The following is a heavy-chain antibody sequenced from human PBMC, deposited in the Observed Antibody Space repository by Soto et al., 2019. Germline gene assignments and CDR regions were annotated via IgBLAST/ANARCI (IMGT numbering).Heavy chain of an antibody. J-gene: IGHJ4*02. CDR3: AKDRRAGGNYGFYSDF. CDR1: GFTFSSYG. Sequence: VQLLESGGGLVQPGGSLRLSCAASGFTFSSYGMTWVRQAPGKGLEWVSFSSATGAGTYYADSVKGRFTISRDNSKNTLYLQMTSLRADDTAVYYCAKDRRAGGNYGFYSDFRGQGALVIVSS. D-gene: IGHD1-7*01. CDR2: SSATGAGT. V-gene: IGHV3-23*01.